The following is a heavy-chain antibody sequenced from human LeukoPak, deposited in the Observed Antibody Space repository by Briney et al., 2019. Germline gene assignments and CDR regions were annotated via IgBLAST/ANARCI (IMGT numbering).Heavy chain of an antibody. D-gene: IGHD3-22*01. CDR1: GFTFSSYS. CDR2: ISSSSSYI. J-gene: IGHJ4*02. CDR3: ARDYYYYDNSGYYIPTGIDY. V-gene: IGHV3-21*01. Sequence: GGSLRLSCAASGFTFSSYSMNWVRQAPGKGLEWVSSISSSSSYIYYADSVKGRFTISRDNAKNSLYLQMNSLRAEDTAVYYCARDYYYYDNSGYYIPTGIDYWGQGTLVTVSS.